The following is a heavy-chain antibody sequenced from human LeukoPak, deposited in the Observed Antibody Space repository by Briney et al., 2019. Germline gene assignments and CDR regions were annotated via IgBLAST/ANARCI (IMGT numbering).Heavy chain of an antibody. J-gene: IGHJ4*02. CDR3: ARDLLYYYDSSGYKFDY. CDR1: GGTFSSYA. CDR2: IIPIFGTA. D-gene: IGHD3-22*01. Sequence: ASVKVSCKASGGTFSSYAISWVRQAPGQGLEWMGRIIPIFGTANYAQKFQGRVTITTDESTSTAYMELSSLRSEDTAVYYCARDLLYYYDSSGYKFDYWGQGTLVTVSS. V-gene: IGHV1-69*05.